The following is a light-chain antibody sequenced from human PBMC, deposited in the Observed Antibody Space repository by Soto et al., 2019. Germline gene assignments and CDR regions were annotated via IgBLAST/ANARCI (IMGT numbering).Light chain of an antibody. Sequence: DIQMTQSPSTLSVSVGDRVTITCRASQSISNWLAWYQQKPGKAPNLLIYDASTLESGVPSRFSGSGSGTEFTLTISSLQPDDFATYYCQQYNSFRTFGQGTKVDIK. J-gene: IGKJ1*01. CDR3: QQYNSFRT. CDR2: DAS. CDR1: QSISNW. V-gene: IGKV1-5*01.